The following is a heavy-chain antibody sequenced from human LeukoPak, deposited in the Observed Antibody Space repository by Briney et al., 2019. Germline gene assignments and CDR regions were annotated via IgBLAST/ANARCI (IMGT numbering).Heavy chain of an antibody. CDR3: ARDPGTTQTLHDAFDI. J-gene: IGHJ3*02. CDR2: ITGAGHT. D-gene: IGHD1-7*01. V-gene: IGHV3-23*01. Sequence: GGSLRLSCAASGFTFSFYGMNWVRQAPGKGLEWVSGITGAGHTYYADSVQGRFTISRDNARNSLYLQMNSLRAEDTAVYYCARDPGTTQTLHDAFDIWGQGTMVTVSS. CDR1: GFTFSFYG.